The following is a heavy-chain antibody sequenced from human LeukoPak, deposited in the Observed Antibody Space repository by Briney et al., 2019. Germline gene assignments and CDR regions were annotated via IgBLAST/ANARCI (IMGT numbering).Heavy chain of an antibody. D-gene: IGHD3-3*01. Sequence: PGGSLRLSCAASGFTFSSYGMHWVRQAPGKGLEWVAFIRYDGSNKYYADSVKGRFTISRDNSKNTLYLQMNILRAEDTAVYYCAKDPTSNYYDFWSGYYEDYWGQGTLVTVSS. J-gene: IGHJ4*02. CDR3: AKDPTSNYYDFWSGYYEDY. V-gene: IGHV3-30*02. CDR2: IRYDGSNK. CDR1: GFTFSSYG.